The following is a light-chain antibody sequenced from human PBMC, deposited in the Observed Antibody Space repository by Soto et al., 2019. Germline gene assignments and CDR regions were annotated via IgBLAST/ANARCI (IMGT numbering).Light chain of an antibody. CDR2: DAS. Sequence: EIVLTQSPVTLSLSPGERGTLSCGASQSVSSTYLAWYQHKPGLAPRLLIYDASSRATGTPDRFSGSGSGTDFTLTISRLEPEDVAVYYCQQYGSSPFTVGQGTRLEIK. CDR1: QSVSSTY. V-gene: IGKV3D-20*01. J-gene: IGKJ5*01. CDR3: QQYGSSPFT.